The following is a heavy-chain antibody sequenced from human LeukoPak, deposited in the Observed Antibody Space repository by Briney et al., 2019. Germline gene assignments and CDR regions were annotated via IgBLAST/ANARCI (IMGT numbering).Heavy chain of an antibody. J-gene: IGHJ4*02. CDR2: IYTSGST. CDR1: GGSISSYY. Sequence: SETLSLTCTVSGGSISSYYWSWIRQPAGKGLEWIGRIYTSGSTNYNPSLKSRVTISVDTSKNQFSLKLSSVTAADTAVYYCARGYSEVQLTDYWGQGTLVTVSS. CDR3: ARGYSEVQLTDY. D-gene: IGHD4-11*01. V-gene: IGHV4-4*07.